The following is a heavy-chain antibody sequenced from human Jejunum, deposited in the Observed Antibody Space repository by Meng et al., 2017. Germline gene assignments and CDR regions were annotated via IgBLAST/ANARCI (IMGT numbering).Heavy chain of an antibody. Sequence: QVQLQESRPGLVRPSATLSLICTGSGGSVGRAGYQWGWIRQPPGRGLEWIGYANTNYNPSLKRRVTISLDTSRNLFSLSLTSVTAADTAVYYCARDSMGSLDYWGQGILVTVSS. V-gene: IGHV4-61*08. CDR2: ANT. CDR3: ARDSMGSLDY. CDR1: GGSVGRAGYQ. J-gene: IGHJ4*02. D-gene: IGHD1-26*01.